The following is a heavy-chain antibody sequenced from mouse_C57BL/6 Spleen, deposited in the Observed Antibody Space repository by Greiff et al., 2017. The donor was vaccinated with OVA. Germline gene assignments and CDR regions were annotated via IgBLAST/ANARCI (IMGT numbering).Heavy chain of an antibody. CDR1: GFTFSDYY. CDR2: ISNGGGST. V-gene: IGHV5-12*01. D-gene: IGHD1-1*01. J-gene: IGHJ1*03. CDR3: ARRGYYGSSAYWYFDV. Sequence: VKLVASAGRSVQPGGSLKLSCAASGFTFSDYYMYWVRQTPEKRLEWVAYISNGGGSTYYPDTVKGRFTISRDNAKNTLYLQMSRLKSEDTAMYYCARRGYYGSSAYWYFDVWGTGTTVTVSS.